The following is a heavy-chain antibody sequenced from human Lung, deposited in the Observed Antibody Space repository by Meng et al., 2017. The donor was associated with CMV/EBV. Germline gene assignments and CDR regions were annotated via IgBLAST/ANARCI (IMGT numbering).Heavy chain of an antibody. J-gene: IGHJ5*02. CDR1: GYTFTSYD. D-gene: IGHD2-15*01. CDR2: MNPNSGNT. CDR3: ARGYCSGGSCPVFDP. Sequence: AEVKKPGVLGKDSFKASGYTFTSYDINWVRQATGQGLEWMGWMNPNSGNTGYAQKFQGRVTMTRNTSISTAYMELSSLRSEDTAVYYCARGYCSGGSCPVFDPWGQGTLVTVSS. V-gene: IGHV1-8*01.